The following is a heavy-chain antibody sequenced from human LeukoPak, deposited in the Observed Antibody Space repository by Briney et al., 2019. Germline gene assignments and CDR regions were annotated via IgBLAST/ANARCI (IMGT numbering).Heavy chain of an antibody. CDR1: GFTFSSYS. Sequence: PGGSLRLSCAASGFTFSSYSMNWVRQAPGKGLEWVSSISSSSSYIYYADSVKGRFTISRDNARNTLYLQMNSLRAEDTAIYYCARNNWGIDYWGLGTLITVSS. D-gene: IGHD1/OR15-1a*01. V-gene: IGHV3-21*01. CDR2: ISSSSSYI. CDR3: ARNNWGIDY. J-gene: IGHJ4*01.